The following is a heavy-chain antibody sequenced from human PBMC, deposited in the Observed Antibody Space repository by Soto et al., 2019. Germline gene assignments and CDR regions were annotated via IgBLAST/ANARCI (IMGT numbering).Heavy chain of an antibody. V-gene: IGHV4-31*03. CDR1: GGSISSGGYY. CDR2: IYYSGST. CDR3: ARGRYEFWSGTNWFDP. D-gene: IGHD3-3*01. Sequence: QVQLQESGPGLVKPSQTLSLTCTVSGGSISSGGYYWSWIRQHPGKALEWIGYIYYSGSTYYNPYLKRRVTISVDTSKSQCSLKLSSVTAADTAVYYCARGRYEFWSGTNWFDPWGQGTLVTVSS. J-gene: IGHJ5*02.